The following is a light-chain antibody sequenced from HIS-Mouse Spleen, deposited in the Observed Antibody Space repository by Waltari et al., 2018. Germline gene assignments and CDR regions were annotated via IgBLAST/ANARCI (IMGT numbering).Light chain of an antibody. Sequence: QSALTQPASVSGSPGQSITISCTGTGSYVGSYNLVPWYQQHPGKAPKLMIYEGRKRPSGVSNRFSGSKSGNTSSLTISGLQAEDEADYYCSSYTSSSFNVVFGGGTKLTVL. CDR2: EGR. CDR1: GSYVGSYNL. J-gene: IGLJ2*01. CDR3: SSYTSSSFNVV. V-gene: IGLV2-14*02.